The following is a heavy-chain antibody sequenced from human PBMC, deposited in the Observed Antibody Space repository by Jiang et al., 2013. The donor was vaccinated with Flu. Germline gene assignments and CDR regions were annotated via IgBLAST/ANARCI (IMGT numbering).Heavy chain of an antibody. CDR3: ARDRPGRY. J-gene: IGHJ4*02. V-gene: IGHV4-59*01. Sequence: SRVTISVDTSKNQFSLKLSSVTAADTAVYYCARDRPGRYWGQGTLVTVSS. D-gene: IGHD7-27*01.